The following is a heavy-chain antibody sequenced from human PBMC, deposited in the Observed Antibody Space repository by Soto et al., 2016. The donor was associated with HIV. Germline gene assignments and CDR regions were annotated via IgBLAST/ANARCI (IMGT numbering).Heavy chain of an antibody. V-gene: IGHV1-2*02. CDR3: ARVRGDTMVRGVIWAFDP. CDR1: GYTFSSYG. D-gene: IGHD3-10*01. CDR2: INPNSGGT. Sequence: QVHLVQSGAEVKKPGASVKVSCKASGYTFSSYGISWVRQAPGQGLEWMGWINPNSGGTNYAQKFQGRVTMTRDTSISTAYMELSRLRSDDTAVYYCARVRGDTMVRGVIWAFDPWGQGTLVTVSS. J-gene: IGHJ5*02.